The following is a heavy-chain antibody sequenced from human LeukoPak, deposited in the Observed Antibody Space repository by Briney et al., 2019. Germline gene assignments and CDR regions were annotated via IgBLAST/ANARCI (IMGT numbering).Heavy chain of an antibody. Sequence: GASVKVSCKASGYTFTGYYMHWVRQAPGQGLEWMGWINPNSGGTNYAQKFQGRVTMTRDTSISTMYMELIGLRYDDTAMYYCGTLGATTAGGSDSWGQGTLVTVSS. CDR1: GYTFTGYY. V-gene: IGHV1-2*02. D-gene: IGHD1-26*01. J-gene: IGHJ4*02. CDR3: GTLGATTAGGSDS. CDR2: INPNSGGT.